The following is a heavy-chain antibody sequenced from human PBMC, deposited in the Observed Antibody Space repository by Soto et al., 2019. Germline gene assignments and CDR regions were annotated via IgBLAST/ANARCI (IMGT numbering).Heavy chain of an antibody. D-gene: IGHD2-2*01. J-gene: IGHJ4*02. V-gene: IGHV3-48*01. Sequence: GGSLRLSCAASGFTFSSYSMNWVRQAPGKGLEWVSYISSSSSTIYYADSVKGRFTISRDNAKNSLYLQMNSLRAEDTAVYYCATLLYYCSSTSCYDDYWGQGTLVTVSS. CDR3: ATLLYYCSSTSCYDDY. CDR2: ISSSSSTI. CDR1: GFTFSSYS.